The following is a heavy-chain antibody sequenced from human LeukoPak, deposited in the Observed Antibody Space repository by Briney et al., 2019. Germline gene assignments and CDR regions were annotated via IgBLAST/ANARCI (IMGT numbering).Heavy chain of an antibody. CDR1: GFTFSSYW. J-gene: IGHJ6*02. CDR2: IKQDGSEK. D-gene: IGHD3-22*01. V-gene: IGHV3-7*01. Sequence: GGSLRLSCAASGFTFSSYWMSWVRQAPGKGLEWVANIKQDGSEKYYVDSVKGRFTISRDNAKNSLYLQMNSLRAEDTAVYYCARENYYDESGYYMKVHGIDVWGQGTTVTVSS. CDR3: ARENYYDESGYYMKVHGIDV.